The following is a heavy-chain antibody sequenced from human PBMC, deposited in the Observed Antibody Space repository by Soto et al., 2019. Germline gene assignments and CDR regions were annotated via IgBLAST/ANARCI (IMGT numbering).Heavy chain of an antibody. D-gene: IGHD3-22*01. V-gene: IGHV3-30-3*01. CDR2: ISYDGSTK. Sequence: GESLRLSCSASGFIFTYYALHCVRQSPGNGLAWVAVISYDGSTKYYADSVKGRFTISRDDSRSTLYLQMNGLRTEDSAVYYCARVDRTITTFYYYGMDVWGQGTTVTVSS. J-gene: IGHJ6*02. CDR1: GFIFTYYA. CDR3: ARVDRTITTFYYYGMDV.